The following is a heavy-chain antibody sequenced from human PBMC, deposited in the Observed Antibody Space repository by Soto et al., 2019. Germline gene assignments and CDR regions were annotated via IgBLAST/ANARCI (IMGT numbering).Heavy chain of an antibody. D-gene: IGHD3-10*01. CDR3: ASIYGSGSYFIL. Sequence: GASVKVSCKASGGTFSSYTISWVRQAPGQGLEWMGRIIPILGIANYAQKFQGRVTITADKSTSTAYMELSSLRSEDTAVYYCASIYGSGSYFILWGQGTLVTVSS. V-gene: IGHV1-69*02. J-gene: IGHJ4*02. CDR2: IIPILGIA. CDR1: GGTFSSYT.